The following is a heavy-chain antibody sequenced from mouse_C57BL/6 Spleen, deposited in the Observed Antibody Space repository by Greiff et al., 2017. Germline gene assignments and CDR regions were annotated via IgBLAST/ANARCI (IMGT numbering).Heavy chain of an antibody. Sequence: EVKLVESGEGLVKPGGSLKLSCAASGFTFSSYAMSWVRQTPEKRLEWVAYISSGGDYIYYADTVKGRFTISRDNARNTLYLQMSSLKSEDTAMXYCTRASYYGSSHFDYWGQGTTLTVSS. J-gene: IGHJ2*01. CDR1: GFTFSSYA. CDR3: TRASYYGSSHFDY. V-gene: IGHV5-9-1*02. CDR2: ISSGGDYI. D-gene: IGHD1-1*01.